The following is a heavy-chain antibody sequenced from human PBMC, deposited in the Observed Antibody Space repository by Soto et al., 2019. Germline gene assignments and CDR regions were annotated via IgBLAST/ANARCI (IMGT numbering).Heavy chain of an antibody. Sequence: DVQLLESGGGLVQPGGSLRLSCATSGFTFGNYGMNWVRQAPGKGLEWVSGISGGGGNTYYADSVKGRFTISRDPSKNTVFLEMNSPRAEDTAVYYCAKGFIVVVTVLRPDYGFDVWGQGTLVTVSS. CDR2: ISGGGGNT. CDR3: AKGFIVVVTVLRPDYGFDV. CDR1: GFTFGNYG. D-gene: IGHD2-21*02. V-gene: IGHV3-23*01. J-gene: IGHJ3*01.